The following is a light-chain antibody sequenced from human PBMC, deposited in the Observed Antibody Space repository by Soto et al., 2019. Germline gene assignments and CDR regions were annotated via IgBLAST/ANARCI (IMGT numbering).Light chain of an antibody. J-gene: IGLJ2*01. V-gene: IGLV1-44*01. CDR2: STN. CDR1: SSNIGRNY. Sequence: QSVLTQPPSASGTPGQRVTISCSGSSSNIGRNYVTWYQQVTGTAPKLLIDSTNQRPSGVPNRLSGYKSGTSASLAISGLQYEDKAAYHCATWDDSVTGVVFGGGTKLTVL. CDR3: ATWDDSVTGVV.